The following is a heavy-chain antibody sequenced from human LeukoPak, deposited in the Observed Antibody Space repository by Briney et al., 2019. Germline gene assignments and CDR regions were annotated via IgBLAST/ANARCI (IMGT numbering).Heavy chain of an antibody. CDR3: ARQRLASLSVDAFAI. D-gene: IGHD5-12*01. CDR1: GDRFTSYW. CDR2: IYPGDSDT. Sequence: GESLKISCKGYGDRFTSYWVAWVRQMPGKGLERMGIIYPGDSDTRYSPSFQGQVTISADKSISTAYLQWSSLKASDTAMYYCARQRLASLSVDAFAIWGQGTTVTVSS. J-gene: IGHJ3*02. V-gene: IGHV5-51*01.